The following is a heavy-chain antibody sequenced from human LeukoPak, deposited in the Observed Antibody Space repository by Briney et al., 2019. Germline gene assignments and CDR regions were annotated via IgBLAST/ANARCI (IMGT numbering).Heavy chain of an antibody. CDR3: AAVAGSYYKTAMAG. D-gene: IGHD5-18*01. V-gene: IGHV3-53*01. CDR2: IYTSGHT. J-gene: IGHJ4*02. Sequence: PGGSLRLSCAASGFVVSSHYMTWVRQAPGKGLEWVAFIYTSGHTYYAESVEGRFTISRDNSKNMLYLQMSSLRAEDTAVYYCAAVAGSYYKTAMAGWGQGTLVTVSS. CDR1: GFVVSSHY.